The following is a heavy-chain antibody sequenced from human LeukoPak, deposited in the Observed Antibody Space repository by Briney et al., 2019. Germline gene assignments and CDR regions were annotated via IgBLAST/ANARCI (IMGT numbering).Heavy chain of an antibody. J-gene: IGHJ4*02. V-gene: IGHV6-1*01. CDR1: GDSVSSNSAT. Sequence: SQTLSLTCAISGDSVSSNSATWNWIRQSPSRGLEWLGRTFYRSKWFNDYALSVKSRITINPDTSKNQFSLHLNPVTPEDTAVYFCARYSASSRIFDYWGQGTLVTVSS. D-gene: IGHD6-6*01. CDR2: TFYRSKWFN. CDR3: ARYSASSRIFDY.